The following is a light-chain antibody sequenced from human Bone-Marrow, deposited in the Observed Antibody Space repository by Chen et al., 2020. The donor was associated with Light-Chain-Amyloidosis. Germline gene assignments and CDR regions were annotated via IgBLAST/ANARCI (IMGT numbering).Light chain of an antibody. Sequence: QSALTQPASVSGSPGPSIPIPFTGTSSDVGGDNHVSWYQQHPDKAPKLMIYEVTNRPSWVPDRFSGSKSDNTASLTISGLQTEDEADYFCSSYTITNTLVFGSGTRVTVL. J-gene: IGLJ1*01. V-gene: IGLV2-14*01. CDR3: SSYTITNTLV. CDR2: EVT. CDR1: SSDVGGDNH.